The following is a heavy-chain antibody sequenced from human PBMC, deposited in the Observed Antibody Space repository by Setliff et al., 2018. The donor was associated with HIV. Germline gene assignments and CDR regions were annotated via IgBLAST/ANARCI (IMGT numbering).Heavy chain of an antibody. V-gene: IGHV5-51*01. J-gene: IGHJ2*01. CDR2: IYPGDSDT. Sequence: GESLKISCKGSGYSFTSYWIGWVRQMPGKGLEWMGIIYPGDSDTRYSPSFQGQVTISADKSISTAYLQWSSLKASDTAMYYCTRDSGTESGSPWWYFALWGRGTLVTVSS. D-gene: IGHD1-26*01. CDR3: TRDSGTESGSPWWYFAL. CDR1: GYSFTSYW.